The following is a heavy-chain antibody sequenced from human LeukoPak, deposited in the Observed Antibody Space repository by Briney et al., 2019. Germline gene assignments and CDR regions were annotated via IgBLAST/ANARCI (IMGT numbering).Heavy chain of an antibody. CDR2: ISSSSSYI. V-gene: IGHV3-21*01. Sequence: GGSLRLSCAAPGFTFSSYSMNWVRQAPGKGLEWVSSISSSSSYIYYADSVKGRFTISRDNAKNSLYLQMNSLRAEDTAVYYCARGQASDFDYWGQGTLVTVSS. J-gene: IGHJ4*02. CDR1: GFTFSSYS. CDR3: ARGQASDFDY.